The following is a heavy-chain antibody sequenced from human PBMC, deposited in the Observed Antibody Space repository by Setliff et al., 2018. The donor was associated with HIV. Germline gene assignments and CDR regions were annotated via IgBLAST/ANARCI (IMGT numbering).Heavy chain of an antibody. CDR1: GFTFSDYY. J-gene: IGHJ1*01. CDR2: ISSSFIYT. CDR3: EYFGQH. D-gene: IGHD3-22*01. V-gene: IGHV3-11*03. Sequence: GGSLRLSCAASGFTFSDYYMSWIRQAPGKGLEWVSYISSSFIYTDYADSVEGRVTISRDNAKKSLYLQMNSLRAEDTAGGSSEYFGQHWGQGTLVTVSS.